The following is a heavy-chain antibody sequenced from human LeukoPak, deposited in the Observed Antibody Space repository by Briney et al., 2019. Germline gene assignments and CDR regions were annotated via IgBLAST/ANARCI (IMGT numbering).Heavy chain of an antibody. CDR2: ISGRGDII. J-gene: IGHJ6*03. V-gene: IGHV3-23*01. CDR3: AKRRGLELTYYYHMDV. D-gene: IGHD1-7*01. Sequence: GPLTLPCAASGLTLNRYAMRGLREARGEGREWVCAISGRGDIIHYADSVKGRYTLPRDNSKHALSLQMNSLTADDTAVYYCAKRRGLELTYYYHMDVWGKGTTVTVSS. CDR1: GLTLNRYA.